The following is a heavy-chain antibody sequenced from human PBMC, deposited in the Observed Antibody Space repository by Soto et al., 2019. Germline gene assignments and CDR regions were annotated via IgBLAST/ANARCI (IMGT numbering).Heavy chain of an antibody. CDR2: ISTTGGT. CDR1: GGTTSTYH. Sequence: PSETLSLTCSVSGGTTSTYHWSWIRQPAGKGLEWIGRISTTGGTNYSPSLESRVTMSLDTSNNYFSLELISVTAANPAVDDCAKGAGPPWFDPWGQGILVTVSS. V-gene: IGHV4-4*07. J-gene: IGHJ5*02. CDR3: AKGAGPPWFDP.